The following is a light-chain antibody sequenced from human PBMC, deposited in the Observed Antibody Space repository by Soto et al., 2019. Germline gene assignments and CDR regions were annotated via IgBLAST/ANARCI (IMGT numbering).Light chain of an antibody. V-gene: IGLV1-40*01. J-gene: IGLJ3*02. CDR2: NNT. Sequence: QSVLTQPPSVSGAPGQRVTISCTGSNSNIGADYEVYWYQQFPGTAPKLLISNNTNRPSGVPDRFSGSRSGTSASLAITGLQSEDEADYYCAAWDDSLNGPVFGGGTKLTVL. CDR1: NSNIGADYE. CDR3: AAWDDSLNGPV.